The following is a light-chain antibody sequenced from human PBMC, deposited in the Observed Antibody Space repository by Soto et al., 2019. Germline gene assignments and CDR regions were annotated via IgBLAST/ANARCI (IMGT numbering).Light chain of an antibody. Sequence: QSALTQPASVSGSPGQSITISCTGTSSDVGGYNYVSWYQQQPGKAPKLMIYNISNRPSGVSNRFSGSKSGYTASLTIAGLQAEDEGHYYCSSFTSPSALVFGGGTKLTVL. CDR1: SSDVGGYNY. CDR2: NIS. CDR3: SSFTSPSALV. V-gene: IGLV2-14*01. J-gene: IGLJ2*01.